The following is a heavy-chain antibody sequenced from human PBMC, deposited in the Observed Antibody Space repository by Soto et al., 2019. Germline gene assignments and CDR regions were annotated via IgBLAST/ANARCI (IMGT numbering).Heavy chain of an antibody. Sequence: GGSLRLSCAASGFIFNSFAMSWVRQAPGKGPEWVSLITGGGGRTYYVDSVKGRFTLSRDNSKNMMYLDMNSLRVEDTAVYYCARDSRKNNWSPDYWGQGTLVTVSS. CDR3: ARDSRKNNWSPDY. CDR1: GFIFNSFA. D-gene: IGHD3-3*01. CDR2: ITGGGGRT. V-gene: IGHV3-23*01. J-gene: IGHJ4*02.